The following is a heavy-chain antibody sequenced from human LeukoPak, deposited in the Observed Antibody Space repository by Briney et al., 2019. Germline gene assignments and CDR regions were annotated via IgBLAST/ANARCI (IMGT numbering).Heavy chain of an antibody. CDR1: GFTFSSYW. CDR2: IKQDGSEK. V-gene: IGHV3-7*01. CDR3: ARRHYYDSSGYRYYYYYGMDV. Sequence: GSLRLSCAASGFTFSSYWMSWVRQAPGKGLEWVANIKQDGSEKYYVDSVKGRFTISRDNAKNSLYLQMNSLRAEDTAVYYCARRHYYDSSGYRYYYYYGMDVWGQGTTVTVSS. D-gene: IGHD3-22*01. J-gene: IGHJ6*02.